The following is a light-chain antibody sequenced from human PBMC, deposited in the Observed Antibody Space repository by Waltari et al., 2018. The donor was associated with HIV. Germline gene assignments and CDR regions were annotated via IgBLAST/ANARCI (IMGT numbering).Light chain of an antibody. V-gene: IGLV2-14*01. Sequence: QSALTQPASVSGSPGQSITISCTGINNAIGTNHYVSWYQQHPGKAPTLLIYEVTSRPLGVSHRFSGSKSDTTASLTISELQPEDESHYYCTSYKTGGTILFGGGT. J-gene: IGLJ2*01. CDR3: TSYKTGGTIL. CDR1: NNAIGTNHY. CDR2: EVT.